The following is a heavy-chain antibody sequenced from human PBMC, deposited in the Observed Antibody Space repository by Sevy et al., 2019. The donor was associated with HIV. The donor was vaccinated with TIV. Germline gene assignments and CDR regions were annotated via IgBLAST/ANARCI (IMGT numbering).Heavy chain of an antibody. CDR3: ARSKRVVPAAHYFDY. J-gene: IGHJ4*02. CDR2: IIPIFGTA. CDR1: GGTFSSYA. D-gene: IGHD2-2*01. Sequence: ASVKVSCKASGGTFSSYAISWVRQAPGQGLEWMGGIIPIFGTANYAQKFQGRVTITADESTRTAYMELSSLRSEDTAVYYCARSKRVVPAAHYFDYWGQGTLVTVSS. V-gene: IGHV1-69*13.